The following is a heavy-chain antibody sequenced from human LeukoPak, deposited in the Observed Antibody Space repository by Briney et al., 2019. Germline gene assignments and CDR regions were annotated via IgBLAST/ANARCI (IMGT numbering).Heavy chain of an antibody. J-gene: IGHJ6*02. CDR3: ATGSSTSRMNYYYYYGMDV. CDR1: GYTLTELS. Sequence: GASVKVSCKVSGYTLTELSMHWMRQAPGKGLEWMGGFDPEDGETIYAQKFQGRVTMTEDTSTDTAYMELSSLRSEDTAVYYCATGSSTSRMNYYYYYGMDVWGQGTTVTVSS. D-gene: IGHD2-2*01. CDR2: FDPEDGET. V-gene: IGHV1-24*01.